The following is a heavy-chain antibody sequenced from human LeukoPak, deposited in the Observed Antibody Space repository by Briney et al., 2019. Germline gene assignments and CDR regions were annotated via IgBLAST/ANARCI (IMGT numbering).Heavy chain of an antibody. J-gene: IGHJ6*02. CDR1: GGSISSSY. Sequence: SETLSLTCTVSGGSISSSYWSWIRQPPGKGLEWIGYTHYSGNTNYNASLKSRVTISVDTSKNQFSLKLSSVTAADTAVYYCARVAAAGIYGMDVWGQGTTVTVSS. V-gene: IGHV4-59*01. CDR2: THYSGNT. CDR3: ARVAAAGIYGMDV. D-gene: IGHD6-13*01.